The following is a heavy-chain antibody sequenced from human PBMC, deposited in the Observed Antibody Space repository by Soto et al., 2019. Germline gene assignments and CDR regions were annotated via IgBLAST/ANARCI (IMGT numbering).Heavy chain of an antibody. CDR3: ARTAGGVVVPAAEEYYFDY. CDR1: GGSISSYY. D-gene: IGHD2-2*01. J-gene: IGHJ4*02. CDR2: IYYSGST. V-gene: IGHV4-59*01. Sequence: SETLSLTCTVSGGSISSYYWSWIRQPPGKGLEWIGYIYYSGSTNYNPSLKSRVTISVDTSKNQFSLKLSSVTAADTAVYYCARTAGGVVVPAAEEYYFDYWGQGTLVTVSS.